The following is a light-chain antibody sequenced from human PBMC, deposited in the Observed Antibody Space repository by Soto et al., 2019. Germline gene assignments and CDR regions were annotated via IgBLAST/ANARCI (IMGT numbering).Light chain of an antibody. CDR2: KTS. CDR3: QHYNSYSEA. CDR1: QIIGSW. Sequence: DTRMTQSPSTVSASVGDRVTITCRASQIIGSWLAWYQQKPGKAPKLLIYKTSILENGVPSRFSGSGSGAEFTLTISSLQPDDFATYYCQHYNSYSEAFGQGTKVDIK. V-gene: IGKV1-5*03. J-gene: IGKJ1*01.